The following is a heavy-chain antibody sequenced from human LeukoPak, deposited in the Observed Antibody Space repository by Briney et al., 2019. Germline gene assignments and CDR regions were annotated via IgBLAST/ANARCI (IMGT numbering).Heavy chain of an antibody. V-gene: IGHV2-5*02. CDR1: GFSLSTSGVG. J-gene: IGHJ3*02. CDR2: IYWDDDK. D-gene: IGHD6-6*01. CDR3: AHAEYSSSEDAFDI. Sequence: SGPTLVKPTQTLTLTCTFSGFSLSTSGVGVGWTRQPPGKALEWLALIYWDDDKRYSPSLKSRLTITKDTSKNQVVLTMTNMDPVDTATYYCAHAEYSSSEDAFDIWGQGTMVTVSS.